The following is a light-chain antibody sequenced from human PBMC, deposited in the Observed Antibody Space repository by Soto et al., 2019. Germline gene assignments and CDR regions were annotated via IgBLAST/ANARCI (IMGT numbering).Light chain of an antibody. CDR3: QQYGASPLT. J-gene: IGKJ4*01. V-gene: IGKV3-20*01. CDR2: DAS. CDR1: QNVRNSC. Sequence: PGERATLPCRASQNVRNSCLAWYQPKPGQAPRLLMYDASSRATGIPDRFGGSWSGTDFTLTISRLEPEDFAGYNCQQYGASPLTFGGGTMVDIK.